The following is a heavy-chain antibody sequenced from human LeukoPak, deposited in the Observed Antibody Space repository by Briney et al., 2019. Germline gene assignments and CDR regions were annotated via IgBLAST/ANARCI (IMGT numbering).Heavy chain of an antibody. CDR2: IYWNDDK. CDR3: AHRPWYSSSWYTRPHWSFDY. J-gene: IGHJ4*02. CDR1: GFSLSTSGVG. V-gene: IGHV2-5*01. Sequence: KLSGPTLVNPTQTLTLTCTFSGFSLSTSGVGVGWIRQPPGKALEWLALIYWNDDKRYSPSLKSRLTITKDTSKNQVVLTMTNMDPVDTATYYCAHRPWYSSSWYTRPHWSFDYWGQGTLVTVSS. D-gene: IGHD6-13*01.